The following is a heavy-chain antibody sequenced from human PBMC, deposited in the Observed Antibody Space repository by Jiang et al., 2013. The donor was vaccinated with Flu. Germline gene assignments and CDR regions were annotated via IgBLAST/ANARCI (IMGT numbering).Heavy chain of an antibody. V-gene: IGHV3-49*03. D-gene: IGHD2-8*01. CDR2: LEQTLSWDN. CDR3: TRDLVRDVILIPVTYFDY. CDR1: TFGRLC. J-gene: IGHJ4*02. Sequence: TFGRLCCETGSARLQEGAGWEVSLEQTLSWDNRLAASVKGRFTISRDDSKSIAYLQMSSLKTEDTAVYYCTRDLVRDVILIPVTYFDYWGQGALVTVSS.